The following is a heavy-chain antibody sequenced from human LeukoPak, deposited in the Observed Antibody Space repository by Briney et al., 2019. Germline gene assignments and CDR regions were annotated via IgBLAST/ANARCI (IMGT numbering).Heavy chain of an antibody. CDR3: AKDIMVENYYDSSGYYPY. Sequence: GGSLRLSCAASGFTFSSYAMSWFRQAPGKGLEWVSAISGSGGSTYYADSVKGRFTISRDNSKNTLYLQMNSLRAEDTAVYYCAKDIMVENYYDSSGYYPYWGQGTLVTVSS. D-gene: IGHD3-22*01. CDR2: ISGSGGST. J-gene: IGHJ4*02. V-gene: IGHV3-23*01. CDR1: GFTFSSYA.